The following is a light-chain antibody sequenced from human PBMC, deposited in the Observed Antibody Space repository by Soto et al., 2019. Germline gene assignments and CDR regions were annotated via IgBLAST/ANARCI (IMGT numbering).Light chain of an antibody. V-gene: IGKV3-20*01. Sequence: DIVLTQSPGTLSLASGERATLSCRASQSISGTYLAWYQQRPGQAPRPLIYSESTRATGIPDRFSGSGSGTDFTLTISRLEPEDFATYYCQQYNSYSFGQGTKVDVK. CDR1: QSISGTY. J-gene: IGKJ1*01. CDR3: QQYNSYS. CDR2: SES.